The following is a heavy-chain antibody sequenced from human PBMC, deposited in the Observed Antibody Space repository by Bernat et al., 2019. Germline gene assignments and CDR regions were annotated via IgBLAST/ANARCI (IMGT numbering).Heavy chain of an antibody. CDR2: IIPIFGTA. CDR1: GGTFSSYA. Sequence: VQLVESGAEVKKPGSSVKVSCKASGGTFSSYAISWVRQAPGQGLEWMGGIIPIFGTANYAQKFQGRVTITADESTSTAYMELSSLRSEDTAVYYCARGGYSGSYRSPAYFDYWGQGTLVTVSS. D-gene: IGHD1-26*01. CDR3: ARGGYSGSYRSPAYFDY. V-gene: IGHV1-69*01. J-gene: IGHJ4*02.